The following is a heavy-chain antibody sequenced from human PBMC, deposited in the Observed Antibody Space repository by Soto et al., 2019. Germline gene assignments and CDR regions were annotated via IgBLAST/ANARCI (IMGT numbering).Heavy chain of an antibody. D-gene: IGHD4-17*01. V-gene: IGHV4-31*01. Sequence: QVQLQESGPGLVKPSQTLSLTCTVSGGSISSGGYYWSWIRQHPGKGLEWIGYIYYSGSTYYNPSLKSPVTISVDTSKNQFSRKLSSVTAADTAVYYCARGGSTANGGAWFDPWGQGTLVTVSS. CDR1: GGSISSGGYY. J-gene: IGHJ5*02. CDR2: IYYSGST. CDR3: ARGGSTANGGAWFDP.